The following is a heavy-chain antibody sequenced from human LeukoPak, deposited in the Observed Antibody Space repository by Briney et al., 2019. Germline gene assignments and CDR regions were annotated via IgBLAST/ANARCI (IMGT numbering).Heavy chain of an antibody. CDR2: ISAYNGNT. CDR1: GYTFTSYG. CDR3: ARVGWSYYDSSGYSAWFDP. D-gene: IGHD3-22*01. J-gene: IGHJ5*02. Sequence: GASVKVSCKASGYTFTSYGISWLGQAPGQGLEWMGWISAYNGNTNYAQKLQGRVTMTTDTSTSTAYMELRSLRSDDTAVYYCARVGWSYYDSSGYSAWFDPWGQGTLVTVSS. V-gene: IGHV1-18*01.